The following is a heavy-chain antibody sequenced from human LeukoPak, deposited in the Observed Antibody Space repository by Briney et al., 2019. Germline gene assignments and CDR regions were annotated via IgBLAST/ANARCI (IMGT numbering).Heavy chain of an antibody. CDR3: AKYAGRGLDY. Sequence: GGSLRLSCAASGFTFSSYAMSWVRQAPGKGLEWVSSISDSLGRTYYADSVKGRFTISRDNSKNTLYLEMNSLRAEDTAAYYCAKYAGRGLDYWGQGTLVTVSS. J-gene: IGHJ4*02. D-gene: IGHD1-26*01. CDR2: ISDSLGRT. CDR1: GFTFSSYA. V-gene: IGHV3-23*01.